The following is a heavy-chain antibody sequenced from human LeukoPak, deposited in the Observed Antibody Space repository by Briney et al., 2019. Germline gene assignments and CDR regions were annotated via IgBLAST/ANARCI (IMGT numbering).Heavy chain of an antibody. CDR1: GGSISSYY. CDR3: ARHPDRDYGAIDY. J-gene: IGHJ4*02. Sequence: PSETLSLTCTVSGGSISSYYWSWIRQPPGKGLEWIGYIYYSGSTNYNPSLKSRVTISVDTSKNQFSLKLSSVTAADTAVYYCARHPDRDYGAIDYWGQGTLVTVSS. V-gene: IGHV4-59*08. CDR2: IYYSGST. D-gene: IGHD4-17*01.